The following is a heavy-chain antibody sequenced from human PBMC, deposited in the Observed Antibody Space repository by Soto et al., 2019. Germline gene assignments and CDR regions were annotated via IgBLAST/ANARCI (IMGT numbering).Heavy chain of an antibody. CDR2: IDWDDDK. V-gene: IGHV2-70*01. CDR3: ARTPSRFGEYSYYYGMDV. D-gene: IGHD3-10*01. Sequence: SGPTLVKPTQTLTLTCTFSGFSLSTSGMCVSWIRQPPGKALEWLALIDWDDDKYYSTSLKTRLTISKDTSKNQVVLKMTNMDPVDTATYYCARTPSRFGEYSYYYGMDVWGQGTTVTVSS. CDR1: GFSLSTSGMC. J-gene: IGHJ6*02.